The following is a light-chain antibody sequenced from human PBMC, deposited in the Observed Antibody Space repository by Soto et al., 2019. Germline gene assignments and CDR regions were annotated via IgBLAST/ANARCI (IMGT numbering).Light chain of an antibody. V-gene: IGKV3-20*01. Sequence: EIVLTQSPGTLSLSPGERAILTCRASQSVSSYLAWYQQKPGQAPRLLIYGASSRATGIPDRFSGSGSGTDFTLTISRLEPEDFVVYSCQQYGSSPYTFGQGTKLEIK. CDR1: QSVSSY. J-gene: IGKJ2*01. CDR3: QQYGSSPYT. CDR2: GAS.